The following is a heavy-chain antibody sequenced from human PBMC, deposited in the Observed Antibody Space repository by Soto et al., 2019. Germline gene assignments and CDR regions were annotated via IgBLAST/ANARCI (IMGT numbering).Heavy chain of an antibody. CDR3: ARTLIAPYDYIWGSYRSEGNNWFDP. CDR2: IYYSGST. J-gene: IGHJ5*02. Sequence: SETLSLTCTVSGGSISSYYWSWIRQPPGKGLEWIGYIYYSGSTNYNPSLKSRVTISVDTSKNQFSLKLSSVTAADTAVYYCARTLIAPYDYIWGSYRSEGNNWFDPWGQGTLVTVSS. CDR1: GGSISSYY. V-gene: IGHV4-59*08. D-gene: IGHD3-16*02.